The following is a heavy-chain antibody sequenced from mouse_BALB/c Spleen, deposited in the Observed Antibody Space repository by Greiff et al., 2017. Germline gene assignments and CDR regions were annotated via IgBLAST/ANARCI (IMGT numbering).Heavy chain of an antibody. J-gene: IGHJ2*01. CDR2: IDPENGDT. CDR3: NGGGYYFDY. V-gene: IGHV14-4*02. Sequence: VQLQQSGAELVRSGASVKLSCTASGFNIKDCYMHWVKQRPEQGLEWIGWIDPENGDTEYAPKFQGNATMTADTSSNTAYLQLSSLTSEDTAVYYCNGGGYYFDYWGQGTTLTVSS. CDR1: GFNIKDCY.